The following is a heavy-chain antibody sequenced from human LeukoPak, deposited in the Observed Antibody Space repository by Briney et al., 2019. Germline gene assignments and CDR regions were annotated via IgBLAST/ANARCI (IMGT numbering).Heavy chain of an antibody. CDR3: ARHLLEKGFTIFGVVYPAAFDI. CDR1: GGSISSSSYY. D-gene: IGHD3-3*01. V-gene: IGHV4-39*01. Sequence: PSETLSLTCTVSGGSISSSSYYWGWIRQPPGTGLEWIGSIYYSGSTYYNPSLKSRVTISVDTSKNQFSLKLSSVTAADTAVYYCARHLLEKGFTIFGVVYPAAFDIWGQGTMVTVSS. CDR2: IYYSGST. J-gene: IGHJ3*02.